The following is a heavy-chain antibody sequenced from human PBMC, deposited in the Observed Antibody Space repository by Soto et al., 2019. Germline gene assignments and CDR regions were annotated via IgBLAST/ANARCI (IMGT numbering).Heavy chain of an antibody. CDR3: ARPSSGWAFDY. V-gene: IGHV4-31*03. Sequence: QVQLQESGPGLVKPSQTLSLTCTVSGGSISSGGYYWSWIRQHPGKGLEWIGYIYYSGSTNYNPSLKSRVTISVDKSKNQFSLKLSSVTAADTAVYYCARPSSGWAFDYWGQGTLVTVSS. CDR1: GGSISSGGYY. D-gene: IGHD6-19*01. CDR2: IYYSGST. J-gene: IGHJ4*02.